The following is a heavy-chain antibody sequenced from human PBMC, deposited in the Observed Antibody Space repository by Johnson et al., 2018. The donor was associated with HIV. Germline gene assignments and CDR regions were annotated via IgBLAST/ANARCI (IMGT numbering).Heavy chain of an antibody. V-gene: IGHV3-33*08. D-gene: IGHD5-12*01. CDR1: GFPFRAYA. Sequence: QVQLVESGGGLVKPGGSLRLSCVASGFPFRAYAMHWVRQAPGKGLEWVAVIWYDGSYKYYADSVKGRFTISRDNAKNSLYLQMNSLRAEDTAVYYCARDLRDIVVPDAFDIWGQGTMVTVSS. J-gene: IGHJ3*02. CDR2: IWYDGSYK. CDR3: ARDLRDIVVPDAFDI.